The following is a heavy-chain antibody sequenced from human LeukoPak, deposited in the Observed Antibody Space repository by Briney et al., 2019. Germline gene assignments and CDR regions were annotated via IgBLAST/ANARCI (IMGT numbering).Heavy chain of an antibody. CDR3: ARDRMITFGGTHYMDV. V-gene: IGHV1-18*01. J-gene: IGHJ6*03. CDR1: GYTFTSYG. CDR2: ISAYNGNT. D-gene: IGHD3-16*01. Sequence: ASVKVSCKASGYTFTSYGISWVRQAPGQGLEWMGLISAYNGNTNYAQKLQGRVTMTTDTSTGTAYMELRSVRSDDTAVYYCARDRMITFGGTHYMDVWGKGTTVTVSS.